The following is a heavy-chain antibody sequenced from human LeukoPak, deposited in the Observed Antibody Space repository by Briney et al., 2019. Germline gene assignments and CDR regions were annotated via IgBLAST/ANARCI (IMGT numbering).Heavy chain of an antibody. CDR2: ISRTSNII. V-gene: IGHV3-48*01. J-gene: IGHJ4*02. Sequence: GGSLRLSCAASGFLFSDHPMHWVRRLPGKGLEWVSYISRTSNIIYYADSVKGRFTISRDNARNSLYLQMNSLRVEDTGVYFCARDSFASYDYWGQGTPVTVSS. D-gene: IGHD3-10*01. CDR1: GFLFSDHP. CDR3: ARDSFASYDY.